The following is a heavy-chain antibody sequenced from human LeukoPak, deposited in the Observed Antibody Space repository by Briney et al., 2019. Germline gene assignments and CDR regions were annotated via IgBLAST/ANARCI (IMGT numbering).Heavy chain of an antibody. Sequence: ASVKVSCKVSGDTLTELSMHWVRPGPGKGLEWMGGFDPEDGETIYAQKFQGRVTMTEDTSTDTAYMELSSLRSEDTAVYYCATEVMITFGGVIAISHFDYWGQGTLVTVSS. CDR2: FDPEDGET. J-gene: IGHJ4*02. CDR3: ATEVMITFGGVIAISHFDY. V-gene: IGHV1-24*01. CDR1: GDTLTELS. D-gene: IGHD3-16*02.